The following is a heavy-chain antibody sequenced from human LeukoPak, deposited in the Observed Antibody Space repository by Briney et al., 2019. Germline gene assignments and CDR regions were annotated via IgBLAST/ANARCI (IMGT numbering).Heavy chain of an antibody. CDR2: ISAYNGNT. CDR1: GYTFTNYG. Sequence: ASVKVSCKASGYTFTNYGISWVRQAPGQGLEWMGWISAYNGNTHYAQNLQGRVTMTTDTSTSTAYMDLRRLRSDDTAVYYCARNWGAGHPINFDYWGQGTLVTVSS. V-gene: IGHV1-18*01. J-gene: IGHJ4*02. CDR3: ARNWGAGHPINFDY. D-gene: IGHD3-16*01.